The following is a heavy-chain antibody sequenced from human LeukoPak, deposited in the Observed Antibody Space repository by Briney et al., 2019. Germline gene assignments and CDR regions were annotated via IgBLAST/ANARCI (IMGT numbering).Heavy chain of an antibody. CDR1: GGSISSYY. V-gene: IGHV4-59*12. CDR2: IYHSGST. J-gene: IGHJ3*02. CDR3: ARSITNAFDI. Sequence: SETLSLTCTVSGGSISSYYWSWIRQPPGKGLEWIGEIYHSGSTNYNPSLKSRVTISVDKSKNQFSLKLSSVTAADTAVYYCARSITNAFDIWGQGTMVTVSS. D-gene: IGHD3-3*01.